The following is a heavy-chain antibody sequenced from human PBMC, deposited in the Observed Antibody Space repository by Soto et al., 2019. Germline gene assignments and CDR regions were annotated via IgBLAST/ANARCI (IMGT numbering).Heavy chain of an antibody. CDR2: IYYSGST. CDR1: GGSISSGGYY. D-gene: IGHD2-21*02. CDR3: ARDPIVVVTATRPAYYYYGMDV. J-gene: IGHJ6*02. Sequence: PSETLSLTCTVSGGSISSGGYYWSWIRQHPGKGLEWIGYIYYSGSTYYNPSLKSRVTISVDTSKNQFSLKLSSVTAADTAVYYCARDPIVVVTATRPAYYYYGMDVWGQGTTVTVS. V-gene: IGHV4-31*03.